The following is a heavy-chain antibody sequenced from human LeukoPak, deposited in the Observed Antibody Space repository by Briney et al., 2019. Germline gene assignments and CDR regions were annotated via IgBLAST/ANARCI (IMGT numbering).Heavy chain of an antibody. CDR2: IYTSGST. J-gene: IGHJ4*02. CDR1: GGSISSGSYY. D-gene: IGHD2-2*01. CDR3: ARDRCSSTSCYAPLDY. Sequence: SQTLSLTCTVSGGSISSGSYYWSWIRQPAGKGLECIGRIYTSGSTNYNPSHKSRVTISVDTSKNQFSLKLSSVTAADTAVYYCARDRCSSTSCYAPLDYWGQGTLVTVSS. V-gene: IGHV4-61*02.